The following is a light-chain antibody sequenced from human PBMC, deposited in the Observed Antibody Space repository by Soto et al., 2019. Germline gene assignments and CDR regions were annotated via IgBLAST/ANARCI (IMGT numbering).Light chain of an antibody. V-gene: IGKV3-15*01. CDR2: GAS. CDR1: QSISDT. Sequence: EIVMTQSPATLSVSPGGRATLSCMASQSISDTLAWYQQKPGQSPSLLIYGASTRATGIPARFSGSGSGTQFTLTISSLQSEDFAVYYCQQYNNWPPAWTFGQGTKVDIK. CDR3: QQYNNWPPAWT. J-gene: IGKJ1*01.